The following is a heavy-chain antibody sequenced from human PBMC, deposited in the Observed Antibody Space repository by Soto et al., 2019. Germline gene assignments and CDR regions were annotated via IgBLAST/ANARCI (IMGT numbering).Heavy chain of an antibody. CDR3: ARSRVGFDD. CDR2: ISSSSSTI. V-gene: IGHV3-48*02. J-gene: IGHJ4*02. CDR1: GFTFSSYG. D-gene: IGHD1-26*01. Sequence: XGSLRLSSAASGFTFSSYGLNWVRQAPGKGLEWVSYISSSSSTIYYADSVKGRFTISRDNAKNSLYLQMNSLRDEDTAVYYCARSRVGFDDWGQGTLVTVSS.